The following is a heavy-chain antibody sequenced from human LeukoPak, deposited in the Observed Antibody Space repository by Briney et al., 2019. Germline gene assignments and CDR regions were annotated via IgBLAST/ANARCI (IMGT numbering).Heavy chain of an antibody. V-gene: IGHV1-2*02. CDR3: ATTLHIVVVTWHAFDI. Sequence: GESLKISCKGSGYTFAGYYIHWVRQAPGQGLEWMGWINPNSGGTNYAPKFQGRVTMTRDTSISTAYMELSRLTFDDTTIYYCATTLHIVVVTWHAFDIWGQGTMVTVSS. J-gene: IGHJ3*02. CDR1: GYTFAGYY. CDR2: INPNSGGT. D-gene: IGHD2-21*02.